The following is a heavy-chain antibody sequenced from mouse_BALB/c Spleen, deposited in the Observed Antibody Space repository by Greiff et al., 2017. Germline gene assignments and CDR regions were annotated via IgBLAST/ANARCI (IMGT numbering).Heavy chain of an antibody. CDR2: ISSGGST. J-gene: IGHJ3*01. CDR3: ARGYGNYGFGFAY. CDR1: GFTFSSYA. Sequence: EVKLVESGGGLVKPGGSLKLSCAASGFTFSSYAMSWVRQTPEKRLEWVASISSGGSTYYPDSVKGRFTISRDNARNILYLQMSSLRSEDTAMYYCARGYGNYGFGFAYWGQGTLVTVSA. V-gene: IGHV5-6-5*01. D-gene: IGHD2-10*02.